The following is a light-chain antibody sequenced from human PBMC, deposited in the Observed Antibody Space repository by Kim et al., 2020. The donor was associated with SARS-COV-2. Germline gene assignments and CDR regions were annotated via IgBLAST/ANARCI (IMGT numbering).Light chain of an antibody. J-gene: IGKJ1*01. CDR2: AAS. Sequence: DIHMTQSPSSLSASVGDRVTITCRASQDISNYVAWYQQKPGKPPKLLIYAASTLQSGVLSRFSGSGSGTDFTLTISSLQPEDVATYYCQKYDGAPWTFGQGTKVEIK. CDR1: QDISNY. CDR3: QKYDGAPWT. V-gene: IGKV1-27*01.